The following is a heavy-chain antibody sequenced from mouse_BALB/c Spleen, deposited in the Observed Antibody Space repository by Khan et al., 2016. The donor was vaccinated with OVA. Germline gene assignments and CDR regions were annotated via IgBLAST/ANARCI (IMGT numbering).Heavy chain of an antibody. CDR2: INTHSGVP. Sequence: QIQLVQSGPELKKPGETVRISCKASGYTFTTAGMQWVQKMPGKGLKWIGWINTHSGVPKYAEDFKGRFAFSLETSASTAYLQITNLKNEDTATYFCASGYGYGWYCDVWGAGTTVTVSS. J-gene: IGHJ1*01. V-gene: IGHV9-4*02. D-gene: IGHD2-2*01. CDR1: GYTFTTAG. CDR3: ASGYGYGWYCDV.